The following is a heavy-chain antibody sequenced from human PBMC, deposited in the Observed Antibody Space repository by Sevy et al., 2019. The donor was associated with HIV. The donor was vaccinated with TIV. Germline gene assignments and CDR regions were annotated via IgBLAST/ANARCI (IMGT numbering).Heavy chain of an antibody. J-gene: IGHJ4*02. Sequence: GESLKISCAASGFTFSSYWMSWVRQAPGKGLEWVANIKQDGSEKYYLDSVKGRFTISRDNAKNSLYLQMNSLRAEDTAVDYCAREGWGYSSCPRYFDYWGQGTLVTVSS. CDR1: GFTFSSYW. CDR2: IKQDGSEK. D-gene: IGHD2-15*01. CDR3: AREGWGYSSCPRYFDY. V-gene: IGHV3-7*01.